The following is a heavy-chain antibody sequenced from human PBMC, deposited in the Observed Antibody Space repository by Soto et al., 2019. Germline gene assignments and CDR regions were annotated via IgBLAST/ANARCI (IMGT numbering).Heavy chain of an antibody. CDR1: GGSISSGGYY. J-gene: IGHJ5*02. CDR2: IYYSGST. CDR3: ARSVFP. Sequence: QVQLQESGPGLVKPSQTLSLTCTVSGGSISSGGYYWSWIRQHPGKGLEWIGYIYYSGSTYYNPSRKSGVTISVDPPKTQFSLRLSPGPAADTAVYYCARSVFPWGQGTLVTVSS. V-gene: IGHV4-31*03.